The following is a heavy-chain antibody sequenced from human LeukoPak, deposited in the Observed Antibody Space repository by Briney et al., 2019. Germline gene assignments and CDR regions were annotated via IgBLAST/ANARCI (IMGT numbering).Heavy chain of an antibody. CDR1: GFTFSSYS. CDR2: INSDGSST. V-gene: IGHV3-74*01. CDR3: ARVGGRGSPVSY. Sequence: QPGGSLRLSCAASGFTFSSYSMHWVRQAPGKGLVWVSRINSDGSSTSYADSVKGRFTISRDNAKNTLYLQMNSLRAEDTAVYYCARVGGRGSPVSYWGQGTLVTVSS. J-gene: IGHJ4*02. D-gene: IGHD3-16*01.